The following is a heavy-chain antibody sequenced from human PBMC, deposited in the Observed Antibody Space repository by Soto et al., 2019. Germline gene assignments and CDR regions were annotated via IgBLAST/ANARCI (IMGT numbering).Heavy chain of an antibody. V-gene: IGHV1-69*12. J-gene: IGHJ2*01. CDR3: AGGRGSSGKLWYFDL. Sequence: QVQLVQSGAEVKKPGSSVKVSCKASGGTFSSYAISWVRQAPGQGLEWMGGIIPIFGTANYAQKFQGRVTITADESTSTAYRGLSSLRSEDTAVYYCAGGRGSSGKLWYFDLWGRGTLVTVSS. CDR2: IIPIFGTA. CDR1: GGTFSSYA. D-gene: IGHD6-19*01.